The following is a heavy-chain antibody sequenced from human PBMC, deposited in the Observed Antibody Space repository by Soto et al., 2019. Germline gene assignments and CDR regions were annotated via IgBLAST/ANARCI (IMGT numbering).Heavy chain of an antibody. CDR1: GYTFTGHY. J-gene: IGHJ4*02. CDR2: IGPKNGDT. V-gene: IGHV1-2*02. Sequence: QVQLVQSGAEVKESGASVKVSCKASGYTFTGHYIHWVRQAPGQGFEWVGEIGPKNGDTRYAQKFQGRVAMTKDSSITTVYMELSNLCPDDTAVYYCGRGRSGELVVFYWGQGTLVTVHS. D-gene: IGHD1-7*01. CDR3: GRGRSGELVVFY.